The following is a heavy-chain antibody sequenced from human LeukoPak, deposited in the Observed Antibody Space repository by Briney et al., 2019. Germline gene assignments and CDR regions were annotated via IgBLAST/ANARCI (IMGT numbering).Heavy chain of an antibody. CDR2: TYYRSKWYN. Sequence: SQTLSLTCAISGDSVSSNSAAWNWIRQSPSRGLEWLGRTYYRSKWYNDYAVSVKSRITINPDTSKNQFSLQLNSVTPEDTAVYYCARGYSSGWSPLGYYYYMDVWGKGTTVTTSS. D-gene: IGHD6-19*01. V-gene: IGHV6-1*01. CDR1: GDSVSSNSAA. CDR3: ARGYSSGWSPLGYYYYMDV. J-gene: IGHJ6*03.